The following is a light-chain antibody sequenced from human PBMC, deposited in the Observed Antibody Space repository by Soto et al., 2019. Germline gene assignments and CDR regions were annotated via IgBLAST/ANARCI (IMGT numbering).Light chain of an antibody. CDR3: QQYGSSRT. V-gene: IGKV3-20*01. CDR1: QSVSSNY. J-gene: IGKJ1*01. CDR2: GAS. Sequence: EIVLTQSPGTLSLSPGERATFSCRASQSVSSNYLAWYQQKPGQAPRLLIYGASSRATGIPDRFSGSGSGTDFTLTISRLEPEDFAVYYCQQYGSSRTFGQGTKVDIK.